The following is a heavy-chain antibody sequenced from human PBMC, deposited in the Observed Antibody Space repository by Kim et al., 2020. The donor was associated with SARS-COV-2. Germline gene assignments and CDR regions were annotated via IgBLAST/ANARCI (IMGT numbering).Heavy chain of an antibody. CDR3: ARRRVVNPKILDY. J-gene: IGHJ4*02. Sequence: YNPSLKSRVTISVDTSKNQFSLKLSSVTAADTAVYYCARRRVVNPKILDYWGQGTLVTVSS. V-gene: IGHV4-34*01. D-gene: IGHD3-3*01.